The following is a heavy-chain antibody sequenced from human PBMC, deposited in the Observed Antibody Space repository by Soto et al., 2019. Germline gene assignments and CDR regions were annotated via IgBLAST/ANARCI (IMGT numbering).Heavy chain of an antibody. J-gene: IGHJ6*02. CDR2: ISYDGSNK. CDR3: AKDVVVGATPGLGDYYYYYGMDV. V-gene: IGHV3-30*18. Sequence: QVQLVESGGGVVQPGRSLRLSCAASGFTFSSYGMHWVRQAPGKGLEWVAVISYDGSNKYYADSVKGRFTISRDNSKNKLYLQMKSLRAEDTAVYYCAKDVVVGATPGLGDYYYYYGMDVWGQGTTVTVSS. D-gene: IGHD1-26*01. CDR1: GFTFSSYG.